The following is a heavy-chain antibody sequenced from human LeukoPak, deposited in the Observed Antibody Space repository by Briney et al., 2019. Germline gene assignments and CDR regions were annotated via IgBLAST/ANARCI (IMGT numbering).Heavy chain of an antibody. CDR2: IWYDGSNK. Sequence: PGRSLRLSCAASGFTFSSYGMHWVRQAPGKGLEWVAVIWYDGSNKYYADSVKGRFTISRDNSKNTLYLQMNSLRAEDTAVYYCARDHGDGDYPGAFDIWGQGTMVTVSS. CDR3: ARDHGDGDYPGAFDI. V-gene: IGHV3-33*01. J-gene: IGHJ3*02. D-gene: IGHD4-17*01. CDR1: GFTFSSYG.